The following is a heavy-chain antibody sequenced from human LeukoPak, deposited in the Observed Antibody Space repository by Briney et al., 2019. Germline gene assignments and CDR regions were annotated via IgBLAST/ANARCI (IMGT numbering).Heavy chain of an antibody. D-gene: IGHD3-22*01. V-gene: IGHV1-69*05. J-gene: IGHJ4*02. CDR2: IIPIFGTA. Sequence: GSSVKVSCTASGGTFSSYAISWVRQAPGQGLEWMGGIIPIFGTANYAQKFQGRVTITTDESTSTAYMELSSLRSEDTAVYYCAKNEPDSSGHYMTDYWGQGILVTVSS. CDR3: AKNEPDSSGHYMTDY. CDR1: GGTFSSYA.